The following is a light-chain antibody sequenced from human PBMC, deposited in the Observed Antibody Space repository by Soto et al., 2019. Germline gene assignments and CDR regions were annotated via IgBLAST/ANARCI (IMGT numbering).Light chain of an antibody. Sequence: EIVLTQSPATLSLSPGERATLSCRASQTVSNYLAWYQQKPGQAPRLLIYDASIRATGIPARFSGSGSGTDFTLTISSLEPEDFPVYYSQQRINWPPITFGQGTRLEIE. CDR1: QTVSNY. CDR2: DAS. J-gene: IGKJ5*01. CDR3: QQRINWPPIT. V-gene: IGKV3-11*01.